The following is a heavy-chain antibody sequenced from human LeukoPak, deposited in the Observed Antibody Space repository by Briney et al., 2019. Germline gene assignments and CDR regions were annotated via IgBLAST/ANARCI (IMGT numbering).Heavy chain of an antibody. CDR2: ISSSSSHI. J-gene: IGHJ4*02. CDR1: GFTFSSYS. Sequence: PGGSLRLSCAASGFTFSSYSMNWVRQAPGKGLEWVSSISSSSSHIYYADSVKGRFTISRDNAKNSLYLQMNSLRAEDTAVYYCARDSGYYSDYWGQGTLVTVSS. V-gene: IGHV3-21*01. D-gene: IGHD3-22*01. CDR3: ARDSGYYSDY.